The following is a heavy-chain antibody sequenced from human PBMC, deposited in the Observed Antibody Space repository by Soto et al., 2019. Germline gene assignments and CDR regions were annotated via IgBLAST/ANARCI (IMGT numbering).Heavy chain of an antibody. CDR1: GGSISSYY. CDR2: IYYSGST. J-gene: IGHJ2*01. Sequence: QVQLQESGPGLVKPSETLSLTCTVSGGSISSYYWSWIRQPPGKGLEWIGYIYYSGSTNYNPSLTSRVTISVDTSKNQFSLKLSSVTAADTAVYYCARVPSLAVVTLWYFDLWGRGTLVTVSS. V-gene: IGHV4-59*01. D-gene: IGHD2-21*02. CDR3: ARVPSLAVVTLWYFDL.